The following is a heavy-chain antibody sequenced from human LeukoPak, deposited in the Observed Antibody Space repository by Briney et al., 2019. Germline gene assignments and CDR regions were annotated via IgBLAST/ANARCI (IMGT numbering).Heavy chain of an antibody. V-gene: IGHV1-69*01. J-gene: IGHJ6*04. CDR1: GGTFSSYA. Sequence: AASVKVSCKSSGGTFSSYAISWVRQAPGQGLEWMGGIIPMFRTANYAQKFQGRVTITADEPTSTAYMELSSLRPEDTAVYYCARRVRRGVSHPPHYYYYYAMDVWGKGTTITVSA. CDR2: IIPMFRTA. CDR3: ARRVRRGVSHPPHYYYYYAMDV. D-gene: IGHD3-10*01.